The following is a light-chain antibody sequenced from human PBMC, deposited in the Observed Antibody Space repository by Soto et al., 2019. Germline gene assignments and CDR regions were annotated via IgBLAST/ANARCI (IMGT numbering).Light chain of an antibody. CDR3: QQYIRWPLT. J-gene: IGKJ4*01. CDR2: GAS. CDR1: QGVSGSY. Sequence: EMVLTQSPGTLSFSPGERSTLSVSASQGVSGSYFAWYQQKPGQAHRLLTHGASSRATGIPDRFSGSGSGKEFTLTISSLQYEDFAVYYCQQYIRWPLTVGGGTKVDIK. V-gene: IGKV3-20*01.